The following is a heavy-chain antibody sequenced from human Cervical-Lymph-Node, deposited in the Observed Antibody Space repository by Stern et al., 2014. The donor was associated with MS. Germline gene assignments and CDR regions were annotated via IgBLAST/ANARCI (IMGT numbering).Heavy chain of an antibody. Sequence: EVQLVESGGGLVKPGGSLRLSCVVSGFTFSNYRMTWVRQAPGKGLEWVSSLSSRSNYIDYASSVKGRFDIARDSAENSLFLQMTSLRVEDTAVYYCARVTWDRGIGGFDYWGQGTLVTVSS. CDR2: LSSRSNYI. V-gene: IGHV3-21*06. D-gene: IGHD1-26*01. J-gene: IGHJ4*02. CDR3: ARVTWDRGIGGFDY. CDR1: GFTFSNYR.